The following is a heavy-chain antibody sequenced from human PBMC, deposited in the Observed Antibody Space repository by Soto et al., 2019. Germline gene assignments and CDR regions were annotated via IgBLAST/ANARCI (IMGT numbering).Heavy chain of an antibody. CDR2: ISNSGSST. CDR1: GFTFSIYS. V-gene: IGHV3-48*04. Sequence: PGGSLRLSCAASGFTFSIYSMNWVRQAPGKGLVWVSCISNSGSSTSYVDSVKGRFTISRDNAKNTLYLQMNSLRAEDTAVYYCARDSGSYFPERNFDIWGQGTMVTVSS. CDR3: ARDSGSYFPERNFDI. J-gene: IGHJ3*02. D-gene: IGHD1-26*01.